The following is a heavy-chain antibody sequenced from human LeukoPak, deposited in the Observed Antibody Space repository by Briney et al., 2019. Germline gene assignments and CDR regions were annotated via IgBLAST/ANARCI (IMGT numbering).Heavy chain of an antibody. Sequence: GRSLRLSCAASGFTFSSYAMHWVRQAPGKGLEWVAVISYDGSNKYCADSVKGRFTISRDNSKNTLYLQMNSLRAEDTAVYYCARAVGYYDSSGYYDYWGQGTPVTVSS. CDR2: ISYDGSNK. CDR3: ARAVGYYDSSGYYDY. V-gene: IGHV3-30-3*01. J-gene: IGHJ4*02. CDR1: GFTFSSYA. D-gene: IGHD3-22*01.